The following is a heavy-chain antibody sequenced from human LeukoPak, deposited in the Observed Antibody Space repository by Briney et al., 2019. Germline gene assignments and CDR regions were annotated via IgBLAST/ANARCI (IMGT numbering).Heavy chain of an antibody. D-gene: IGHD3-10*01. Sequence: SETLSLTCSVSGDSISSRNWWTWVRQTPEKGLEWIGEIYHTGSTNYNPSVESRVTISIDKSKNQFSLILNSVTAADTALYYCARGMWFDTLFSAFDVWGQGTMVSVSS. J-gene: IGHJ3*01. CDR3: ARGMWFDTLFSAFDV. V-gene: IGHV4-4*02. CDR1: GDSISSRNW. CDR2: IYHTGST.